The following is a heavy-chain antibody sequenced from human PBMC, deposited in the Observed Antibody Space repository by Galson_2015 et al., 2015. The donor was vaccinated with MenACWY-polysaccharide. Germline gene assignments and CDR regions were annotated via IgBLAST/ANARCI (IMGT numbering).Heavy chain of an antibody. CDR2: IYYDGSDK. D-gene: IGHD2-21*02. CDR3: ASGRAPNGDASLTYFDY. J-gene: IGHJ4*02. CDR1: GFTFRNYG. Sequence: SLRLSCAASGFTFRNYGMHWVRQAPGKGLAWVAIIYYDGSDKYYADSVKGRFTISRDNSRNTLYLQMNSLRVEDTAIYYCASGRAPNGDASLTYFDYWGQGTLVTVSS. V-gene: IGHV3-33*01.